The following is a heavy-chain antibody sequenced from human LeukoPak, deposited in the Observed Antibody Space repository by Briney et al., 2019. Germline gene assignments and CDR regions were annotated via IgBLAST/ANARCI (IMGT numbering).Heavy chain of an antibody. J-gene: IGHJ6*02. V-gene: IGHV1-24*01. D-gene: IGHD5-12*01. CDR3: ATDRSGYDLGYYGLDV. Sequence: ASVKVSCKVSGNPLSEVSLHWVRQAPGKGLAWMGGFDPEDEEIIYAPKFQARVTLTADESTNTVFMRLTSLRSDDTAVYYCATDRSGYDLGYYGLDVWGRGTTVTVS. CDR2: FDPEDEEI. CDR1: GNPLSEVS.